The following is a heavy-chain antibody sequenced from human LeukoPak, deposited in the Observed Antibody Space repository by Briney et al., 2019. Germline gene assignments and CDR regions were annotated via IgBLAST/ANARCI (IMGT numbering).Heavy chain of an antibody. CDR2: IYYSGST. J-gene: IGHJ4*02. CDR1: GGSISSYY. D-gene: IGHD2-15*01. V-gene: IGHV4-59*01. CDR3: ARGGSYCSGGSCYSVPFDY. Sequence: SETLSLTCTVSGGSISSYYWSWIRQPPGKGLEWIWYIYYSGSTNYNPSLKSRVTISVDTSKNQFSLKLSSVTAADTAVYYCARGGSYCSGGSCYSVPFDYWGQGTLVTVSS.